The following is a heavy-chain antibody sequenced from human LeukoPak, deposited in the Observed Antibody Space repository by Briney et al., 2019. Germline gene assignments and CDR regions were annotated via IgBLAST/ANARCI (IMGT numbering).Heavy chain of an antibody. V-gene: IGHV3-30*04. J-gene: IGHJ3*02. CDR1: GFTFSSYA. D-gene: IGHD3-22*01. CDR3: ARLFDYYDSSGSHDAFDI. Sequence: PGGSLRLSCAASGFTFSSYAMHWVRQAPGKGLEWVAVISYDGSNKYYADSVKGRFTISRDNSKNTLYLQMNSLRAEDTAVYYCARLFDYYDSSGSHDAFDIWGQGTMVTVSS. CDR2: ISYDGSNK.